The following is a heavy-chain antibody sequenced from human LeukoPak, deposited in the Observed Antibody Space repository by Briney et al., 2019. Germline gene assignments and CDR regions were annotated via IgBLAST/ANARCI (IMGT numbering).Heavy chain of an antibody. J-gene: IGHJ6*04. CDR3: ARGGVTATHYYYGMDV. V-gene: IGHV4-59*01. Sequence: SETLSLTCSLSGASINGYYWNWIRQPPRKGLQWIGHIYYSGRTSYNLSLKSRVTISVDTSKNQFSLQLTSVADVDTAVYYCARGGVTATHYYYGMDVWGKGTTVTVSS. D-gene: IGHD2-15*01. CDR2: IYYSGRT. CDR1: GASINGYY.